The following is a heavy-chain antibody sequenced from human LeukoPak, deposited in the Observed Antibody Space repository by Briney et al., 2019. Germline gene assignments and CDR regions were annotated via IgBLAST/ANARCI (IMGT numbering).Heavy chain of an antibody. D-gene: IGHD3-22*01. V-gene: IGHV3-9*01. Sequence: GGSLRLSCAASGFTFDDYAMHWVRQAPGKGLEWVSGISWNSGSIGYADSVKGRFTISRDNAKNSLHLQMNSLRAEDTALYYCAKAGYYDSSGSYDYWGQGTLVTVSS. CDR3: AKAGYYDSSGSYDY. CDR1: GFTFDDYA. CDR2: ISWNSGSI. J-gene: IGHJ4*02.